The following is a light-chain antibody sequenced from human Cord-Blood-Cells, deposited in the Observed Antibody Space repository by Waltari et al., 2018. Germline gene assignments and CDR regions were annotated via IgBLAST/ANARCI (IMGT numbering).Light chain of an antibody. CDR2: SNN. Sequence: QSVLTQPPSASGTPGQRVTISCSGSSSNIGSNTVNWYQQLPGTAPKLLIYSNNQRPSGVTGRFSGSKSGTSASLAISGLQSEDEADYYCAAWDDSLNGVVFGGGTKLTVL. CDR1: SSNIGSNT. CDR3: AAWDDSLNGVV. V-gene: IGLV1-44*01. J-gene: IGLJ2*01.